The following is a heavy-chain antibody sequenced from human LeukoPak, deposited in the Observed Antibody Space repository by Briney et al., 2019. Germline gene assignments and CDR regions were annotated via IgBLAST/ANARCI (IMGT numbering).Heavy chain of an antibody. CDR3: ARDWGNWGYGWYFDH. D-gene: IGHD7-27*01. Sequence: GTSLRLSCAASGFSFSTYGMHWVRQAPGKGLEWVAVISHDGNNKYYVDSVKGRFTISRDNSKNTLYLQMNSLSAEDTAVHYCARDWGNWGYGWYFDHWGQGTLVTVSS. V-gene: IGHV3-30*03. CDR1: GFSFSTYG. CDR2: ISHDGNNK. J-gene: IGHJ4*02.